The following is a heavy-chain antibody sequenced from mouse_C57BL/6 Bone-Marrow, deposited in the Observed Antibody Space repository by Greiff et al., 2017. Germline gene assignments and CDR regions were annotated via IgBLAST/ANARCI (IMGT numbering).Heavy chain of an antibody. CDR2: IDPSDSET. CDR1: GYTFTSYW. Sequence: QVQLQQPGAELVRPGSSVKLSCKASGYTFTSYWMHWVKQRPIQGLEWIGNIDPSDSETHYNQKFKDKATLTVDKSSSTAYMQLSSLTSEDSAVDYCARWNWDGYYAMDYWGQGTSVTVSS. CDR3: ARWNWDGYYAMDY. V-gene: IGHV1-52*01. J-gene: IGHJ4*01. D-gene: IGHD4-1*01.